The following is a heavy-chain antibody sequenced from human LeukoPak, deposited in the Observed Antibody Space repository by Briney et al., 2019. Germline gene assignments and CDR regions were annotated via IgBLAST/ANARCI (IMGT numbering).Heavy chain of an antibody. CDR1: GFTFSSYA. Sequence: GSLRLSCAASGFTFSSYAMSWVRQAPGKGLEWVGRIKSKIDGGTTDYAAPVKGRFTISRDDSRNTLYLQMNSLKVEDTAVYYCTTDAGYSSRWYNYWGQGTLVTVSS. V-gene: IGHV3-15*01. J-gene: IGHJ4*02. CDR2: IKSKIDGGTT. D-gene: IGHD6-13*01. CDR3: TTDAGYSSRWYNY.